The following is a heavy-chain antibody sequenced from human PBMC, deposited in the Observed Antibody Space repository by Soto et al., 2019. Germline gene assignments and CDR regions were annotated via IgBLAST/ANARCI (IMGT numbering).Heavy chain of an antibody. CDR1: GFTFSTYW. Sequence: PGGSLRLSCAASGFTFSTYWMHWVRQAPGKGLVWVSRIKSDGSSTTYADSVKGRFTISRDNAKNTLYLQMNSLRAEDTAVYYYAGSSGHNWFDPWGQGTLVTVSS. CDR3: AGSSGHNWFDP. CDR2: IKSDGSST. D-gene: IGHD3-22*01. V-gene: IGHV3-74*01. J-gene: IGHJ5*02.